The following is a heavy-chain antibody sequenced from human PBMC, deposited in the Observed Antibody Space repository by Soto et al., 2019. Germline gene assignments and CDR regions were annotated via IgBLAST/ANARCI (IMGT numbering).Heavy chain of an antibody. Sequence: QVQLVQSGAEVKKPGASVKVSCKASGYTFTSYDINWVRQATGQGLEWMGWMNPNSGNTGYAQKFRGRVTMTRNTSISTAYMELSSLRSEDTAVYYCAREAVAESYYYYGMDVWGQGTTVTVSS. CDR1: GYTFTSYD. J-gene: IGHJ6*02. CDR3: AREAVAESYYYYGMDV. CDR2: MNPNSGNT. D-gene: IGHD2-15*01. V-gene: IGHV1-8*01.